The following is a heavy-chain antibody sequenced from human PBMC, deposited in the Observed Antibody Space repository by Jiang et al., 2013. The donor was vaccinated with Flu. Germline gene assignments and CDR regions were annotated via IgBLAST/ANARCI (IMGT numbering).Heavy chain of an antibody. D-gene: IGHD1-1*01. J-gene: IGHJ3*01. CDR2: IDPDAFYS. V-gene: IGHV5-10-1*01. CDR1: GYSFNSHS. Sequence: GAEVKKPGESLTISCKGSGYSFNSHSISWVRHVPGKGLEWMGKIDPDAFYSIYIPSLQGHVTILVDKSASTAYLQWGSLTASDTAIYYCARERTTSRAGQDVFDLWGQGDNGLRLF. CDR3: ARERTTSRAGQDVFDL.